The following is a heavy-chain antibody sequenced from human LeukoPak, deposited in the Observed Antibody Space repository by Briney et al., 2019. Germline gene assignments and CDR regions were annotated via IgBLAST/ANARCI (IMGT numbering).Heavy chain of an antibody. CDR1: GFTFSSYE. J-gene: IGHJ4*02. Sequence: KAGGSLRLSCAASGFTFSSYEMNWVRQAPGRGLEWVSYISSSGSTIYYADSVKGRFTISRDNAKNSLYLQMNSLRAEDTAVYYCARGRRGIVLLWFGAYFDYWGQGTLVTVSS. CDR3: ARGRRGIVLLWFGAYFDY. V-gene: IGHV3-48*03. CDR2: ISSSGSTI. D-gene: IGHD3-10*01.